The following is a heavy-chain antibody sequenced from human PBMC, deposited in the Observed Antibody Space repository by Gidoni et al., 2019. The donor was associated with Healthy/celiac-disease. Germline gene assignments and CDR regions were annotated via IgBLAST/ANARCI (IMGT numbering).Heavy chain of an antibody. CDR1: GGSCSGYH. V-gene: IGHV4-34*01. Sequence: QVQLQQWGAGLLKPSETLSLTCAAYGGSCSGYHWSWIRQPPGKGLEWIGEINHSGSTTYDPSLKSRVTISVDTSKIQFCLKRSFVSAADTAVYYCARRGIVATNNWFDPWGQGTLVTVSS. CDR2: INHSGST. J-gene: IGHJ5*02. CDR3: ARRGIVATNNWFDP. D-gene: IGHD5-12*01.